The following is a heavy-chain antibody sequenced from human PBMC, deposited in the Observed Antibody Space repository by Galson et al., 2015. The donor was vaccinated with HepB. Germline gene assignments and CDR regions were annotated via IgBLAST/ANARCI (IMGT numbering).Heavy chain of an antibody. CDR3: AHRHGVRGVMIRRDFFYSYGTDV. CDR1: GFSLTTSGVA. CDR2: IYWDDDK. J-gene: IGHJ6*02. D-gene: IGHD3-10*01. Sequence: PALVKPTQTLTLTCSLSGFSLTTSGVAVGWLRQPPGKALEWLAVIYWDDDKRYRPSLRSRLSINKDTSKSQVVLTMTNMGPVDTATYYCAHRHGVRGVMIRRDFFYSYGTDVWGQGTTVTVSS. V-gene: IGHV2-5*02.